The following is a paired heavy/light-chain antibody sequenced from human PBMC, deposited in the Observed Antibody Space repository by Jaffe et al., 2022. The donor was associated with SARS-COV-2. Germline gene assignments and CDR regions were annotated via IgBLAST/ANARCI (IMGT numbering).Heavy chain of an antibody. J-gene: IGHJ3*02. V-gene: IGHV2-5*02. D-gene: IGHD2-21*01. Sequence: QITLKESGPTLVKPTQTLTLTCTFSGFSLSTNGLGVAWIRQAPGKALEWLAVIYWDDDNRYRPSLKNRLRISRDIAKTQVVLTMTNMDPVDTATYYCARRFVGDAFDIWGQGAMVTVSS. CDR2: IYWDDDN. CDR3: ARRFVGDAFDI. CDR1: GFSLSTNGLG.
Light chain of an antibody. CDR1: NIRSKS. CDR3: QVWDSGSGQVV. J-gene: IGLJ2*01. Sequence: SYVLTQPPSVSVAPGQTATITCGGDNIRSKSVYWYQQKPGQAPVMVIYYDSDRPSGIPERFSGSNSGNPATLTVARVEPGDEADYYCQVWDSGSGQVVFGGGSKLIVL. V-gene: IGLV3-21*04. CDR2: YDS.